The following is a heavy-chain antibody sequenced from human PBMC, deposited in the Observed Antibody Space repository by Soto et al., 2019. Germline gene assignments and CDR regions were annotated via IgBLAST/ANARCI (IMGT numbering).Heavy chain of an antibody. D-gene: IGHD6-19*01. V-gene: IGHV4-34*01. CDR2: INHSGST. CDR3: ARTSLSIAVAGQWFDP. Sequence: SETLSLTCAVYGGSFSGYYWSWIRQPPGKGLEWIGEINHSGSTNYNPSLKSRVTISVDTSKNQFSLKLSSVTAADTAVYYCARTSLSIAVAGQWFDPWGQGTLVTVSS. CDR1: GGSFSGYY. J-gene: IGHJ5*02.